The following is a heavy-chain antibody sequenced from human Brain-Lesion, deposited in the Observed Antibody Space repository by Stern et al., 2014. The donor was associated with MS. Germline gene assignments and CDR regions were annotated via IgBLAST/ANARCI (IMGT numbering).Heavy chain of an antibody. CDR3: ARGYTFFDN. CDR1: GYTFTGFF. V-gene: IGHV1-2*04. CDR2: INPNTGVT. Sequence: DQLVESGAEVKKPGASVKVSCTASGYTFTGFFLHWVRQAPGQGLEWVGWINPNTGVTKSAQKFQGWVTLTRDTSINTVYMELNRLKSDDTAVFYCARGYTFFDNWGQGTLVTVSS. D-gene: IGHD2/OR15-2a*01. J-gene: IGHJ4*02.